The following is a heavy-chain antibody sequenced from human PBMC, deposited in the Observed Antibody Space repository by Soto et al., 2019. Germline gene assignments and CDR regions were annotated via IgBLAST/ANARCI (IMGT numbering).Heavy chain of an antibody. CDR3: AKAYSPWIQSDAFDI. V-gene: IGHV3-23*01. CDR2: ISGSGGST. Sequence: EVQLLESGGGLVQPGGSLRLSCAASGFTFSSYAMRWVRQAPGKGLEWVSAISGSGGSTYYADSVKGRFTISRDNSKNTLYLQMNSLRAEDTAVDYCAKAYSPWIQSDAFDIWGQGTMVTVSS. CDR1: GFTFSSYA. D-gene: IGHD5-18*01. J-gene: IGHJ3*02.